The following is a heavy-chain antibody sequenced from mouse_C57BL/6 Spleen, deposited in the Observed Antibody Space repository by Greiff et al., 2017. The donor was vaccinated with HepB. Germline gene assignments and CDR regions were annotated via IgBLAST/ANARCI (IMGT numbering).Heavy chain of an antibody. Sequence: QVQLQQSGAELVKPGASVKISCKASGYAFSSYWMNWVKQRPGKGLEWIGQIYPGDGDTNYNGKFKGKATLTADKSSSTAYMQLSSLTSEDSAVYFCARWKFITTVVAPGDAMDYWGQGTSVTVSS. CDR1: GYAFSSYW. J-gene: IGHJ4*01. V-gene: IGHV1-80*01. CDR3: ARWKFITTVVAPGDAMDY. CDR2: IYPGDGDT. D-gene: IGHD1-1*01.